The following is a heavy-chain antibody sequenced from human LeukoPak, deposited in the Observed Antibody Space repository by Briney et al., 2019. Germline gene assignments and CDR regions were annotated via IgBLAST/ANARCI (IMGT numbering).Heavy chain of an antibody. D-gene: IGHD6-13*01. J-gene: IGHJ4*02. CDR1: GFTFSFYA. CDR2: IFSGGTT. V-gene: IGHV3-53*01. CDR3: ARGYSSSWYD. Sequence: GGSLRLSCAASGFTFSFYAMSWVRQAPGKGLEWVSVIFSGGTTYYADSVKDRFTISRDNSKNTLYLQMNSLRAEDTAMYYCARGYSSSWYDWGQGTLVAVSS.